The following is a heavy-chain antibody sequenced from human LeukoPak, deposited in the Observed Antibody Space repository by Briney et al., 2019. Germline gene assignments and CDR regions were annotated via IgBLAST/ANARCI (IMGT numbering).Heavy chain of an antibody. CDR3: ARGGEYDILTGYALGAIDI. Sequence: PSQTLSLTCTVSGGSISSGSYYWSWIRQPAGKGLEWIGRIYTSGSTNYNPSLKSRVTISVDTSKNQFSLKLSSVTAADTAVYYCARGGEYDILTGYALGAIDIWGQGTMVTVSS. D-gene: IGHD3-9*01. CDR2: IYTSGST. CDR1: GGSISSGSYY. V-gene: IGHV4-61*02. J-gene: IGHJ3*02.